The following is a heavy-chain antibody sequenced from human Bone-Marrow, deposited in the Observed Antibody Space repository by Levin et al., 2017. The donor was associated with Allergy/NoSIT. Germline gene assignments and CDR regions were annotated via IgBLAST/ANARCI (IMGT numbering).Heavy chain of an antibody. D-gene: IGHD1-26*01. CDR3: AKDGVVGATRRMEDFDY. CDR1: GFTFSSYG. Sequence: SCAASGFTFSSYGMHWVRQAPGKGLEWVAVISYDGSNKYYADSVKGRFTISRDNSKNTLYLQMNSLRAEDTAVYYCAKDGVVGATRRMEDFDYWGQGTLVTVSS. V-gene: IGHV3-30*18. CDR2: ISYDGSNK. J-gene: IGHJ4*02.